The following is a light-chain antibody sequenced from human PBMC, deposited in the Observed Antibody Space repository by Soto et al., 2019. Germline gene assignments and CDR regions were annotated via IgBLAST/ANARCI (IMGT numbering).Light chain of an antibody. J-gene: IGKJ5*01. Sequence: DIVLTQSPLSLPLTAGEPASISSRSSESLLDSHGYNNVDWYLQKAGQSPQVXXYLGANRASGVPDRFSGGGSGTDLTLTIDALQTEDFAVYYCQQSYITPPITFGQGTRLEIK. V-gene: IGKV2-28*01. CDR3: QQSYITPPIT. CDR1: ESLLDSHGYNN. CDR2: LGA.